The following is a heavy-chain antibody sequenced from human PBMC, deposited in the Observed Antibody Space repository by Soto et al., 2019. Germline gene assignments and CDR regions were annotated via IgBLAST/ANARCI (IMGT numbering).Heavy chain of an antibody. CDR1: GGSISSYY. J-gene: IGHJ4*02. D-gene: IGHD3-10*01. CDR2: IYNSGST. Sequence: QVQLQESGPGLVKPSETLSLTCTVSGGSISSYYWTWIRQPPGKGLEWIGFIYNSGSTHYNPSLRRRVTISVDTSKHQFSLKLRSVTAADTALYYCASMGYHYGSGSYPLDYWGQGTLVTVSS. V-gene: IGHV4-59*08. CDR3: ASMGYHYGSGSYPLDY.